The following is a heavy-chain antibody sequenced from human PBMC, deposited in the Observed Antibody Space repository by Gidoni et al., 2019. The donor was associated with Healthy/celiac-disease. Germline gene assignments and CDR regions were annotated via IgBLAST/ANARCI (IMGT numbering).Heavy chain of an antibody. V-gene: IGHV3-48*02. J-gene: IGHJ4*02. CDR1: GFTFSSYS. CDR2: NSSSSSTN. CDR3: ASSSGWYEVY. D-gene: IGHD6-19*01. Sequence: EVQLVESGGGLVQPGGSLRLSCAASGFTFSSYSMNWVRQAPGKGLGVVSYNSSSSSTNDYADSVKGRFTISRENAKNPLDLQMNSLRDEDTAWYFCASSSGWYEVYWGQGTLVTVSS.